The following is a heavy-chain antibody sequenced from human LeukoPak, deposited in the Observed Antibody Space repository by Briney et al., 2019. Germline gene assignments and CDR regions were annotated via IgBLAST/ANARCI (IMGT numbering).Heavy chain of an antibody. D-gene: IGHD2-2*01. V-gene: IGHV1-18*01. Sequence: ASVKVSCKASGYTFTSYGVSWVRQAPGQGLEWMGWIVAYNGNTNYAQNLQGRVTMTTDTSTSTAYMELRSLRSDDTAVYYCARAPLPPLGYCSITSCYFDYWGQGTLVTVSS. CDR3: ARAPLPPLGYCSITSCYFDY. CDR1: GYTFTSYG. J-gene: IGHJ4*02. CDR2: IVAYNGNT.